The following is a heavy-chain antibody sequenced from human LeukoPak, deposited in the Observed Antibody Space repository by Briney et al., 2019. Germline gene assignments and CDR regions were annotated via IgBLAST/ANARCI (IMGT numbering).Heavy chain of an antibody. D-gene: IGHD3-3*01. Sequence: GGSLRLSCAASGFTFSSYAMSWVRQAPGKGLEWVSAISGSGGSTYYADSVKGRFTISRDNSKNTLYLQMNSLRAEDTAVYYCAKALEGTYYDFWSGYYTLSGEYYGMDVWGQGTTVTVSS. CDR1: GFTFSSYA. CDR2: ISGSGGST. CDR3: AKALEGTYYDFWSGYYTLSGEYYGMDV. V-gene: IGHV3-23*01. J-gene: IGHJ6*02.